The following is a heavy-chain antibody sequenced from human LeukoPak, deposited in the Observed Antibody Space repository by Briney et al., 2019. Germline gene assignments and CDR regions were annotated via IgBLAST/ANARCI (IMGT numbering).Heavy chain of an antibody. V-gene: IGHV4-39*01. J-gene: IGHJ4*02. CDR1: GGSISSSSYY. CDR2: IYYSGST. D-gene: IGHD3-10*01. Sequence: PSETLSLTCTVSGGSISSSSYYWGWIRQPPGKGLEWSGSIYYSGSTYYNPSLKSRVTISVDTSKNQFTLKLSSVTAAATAVYYCARRQSMVRGGPTFDYWGQGTLVTVSS. CDR3: ARRQSMVRGGPTFDY.